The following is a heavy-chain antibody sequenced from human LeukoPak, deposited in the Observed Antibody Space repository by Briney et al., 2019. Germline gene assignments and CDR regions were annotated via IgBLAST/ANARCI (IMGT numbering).Heavy chain of an antibody. CDR3: ARVGSDVVVPAAHYGMDV. D-gene: IGHD2-2*01. J-gene: IGHJ6*02. Sequence: PSETLSLTCTVSGGSISSYYWSWIRQPPGKGLEWIGYIYYSGSTNYNPSLKSRVTMSVDTSKNQFSLKLSSVTAAGTAVYYCARVGSDVVVPAAHYGMDVWGQGTTVTVSS. CDR2: IYYSGST. V-gene: IGHV4-59*12. CDR1: GGSISSYY.